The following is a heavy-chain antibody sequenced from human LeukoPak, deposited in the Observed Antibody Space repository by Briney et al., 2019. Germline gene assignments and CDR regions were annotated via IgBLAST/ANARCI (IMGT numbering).Heavy chain of an antibody. CDR1: GYSISSGYY. D-gene: IGHD3-16*01. CDR2: IYYSGST. V-gene: IGHV4-38-2*01. CDR3: ARATYYVWGSYLSVDY. Sequence: PSETLSLTCAVPGYSISSGYYWGWIRQPPGNGLRWIGCIYYSGSTYYNPSLKSRVTISVDTSKNQFSLKLNSVTAADTAVYYCARATYYVWGSYLSVDYWGQGSLVTVSS. J-gene: IGHJ4*02.